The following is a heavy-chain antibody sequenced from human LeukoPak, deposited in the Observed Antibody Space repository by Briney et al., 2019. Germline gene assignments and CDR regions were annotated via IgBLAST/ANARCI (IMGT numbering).Heavy chain of an antibody. CDR2: ISWNSGSI. CDR3: AKDAGQAYYYYYMDV. CDR1: GFTFDDYA. J-gene: IGHJ6*03. Sequence: GRSLRLSCAASGFTFDDYAMHWVRQAPGKGLEWVSGISWNSGSIGYADSVKGRFTISRDNAKNSLYLQMNSLRAEDMALYYCAKDAGQAYYYYYMDVWGKGTTVTVSS. V-gene: IGHV3-9*03.